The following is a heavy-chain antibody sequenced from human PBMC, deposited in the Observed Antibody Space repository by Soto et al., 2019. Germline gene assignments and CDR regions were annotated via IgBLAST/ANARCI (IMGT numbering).Heavy chain of an antibody. J-gene: IGHJ4*02. CDR1: EDSSTTHGCY. V-gene: IGHV4-39*01. Sequence: IMCHTWCVAEDSSTTHGCYRGWIRQPPGKGLQWIGNVYSTGSTFSHPSLTSRVFISVDTSKNKFFLRLTSVTAADTAVYYCARSHYTYGLLIDYWGPGIMVTVSS. CDR3: ARSHYTYGLLIDY. CDR2: VYSTGST. D-gene: IGHD2-8*01.